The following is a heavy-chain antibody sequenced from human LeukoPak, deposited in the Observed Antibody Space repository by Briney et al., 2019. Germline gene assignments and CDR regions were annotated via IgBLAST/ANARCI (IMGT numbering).Heavy chain of an antibody. CDR2: IYTSGST. CDR1: GGSISSYY. J-gene: IGHJ6*02. V-gene: IGHV4-4*07. CDR3: AREGAITMVRGENGMDV. Sequence: PSETLSLTCTVSGGSISSYYWSWIRQSPGKGPDWIGRIYTSGSTNYNPSLKSRVTMSVDTSKHQFSLKLSSVTAADTAVYYCAREGAITMVRGENGMDVWGQGTTVTVS. D-gene: IGHD3-10*01.